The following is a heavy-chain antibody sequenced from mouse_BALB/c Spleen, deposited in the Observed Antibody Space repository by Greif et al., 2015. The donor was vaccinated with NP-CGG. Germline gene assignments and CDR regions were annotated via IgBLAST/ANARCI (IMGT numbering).Heavy chain of an antibody. Sequence: EVNVVESGGGLVKPGVSLKLSCAASGFAFSSYDMSWVRQTPEKRLEWVAYISSGGGSTYYPDTVKGRFTISRDNAKNTLYLQMSSLKSEDTAMYYCARDYYGSSYSYFDYWGQGTTLTVSS. J-gene: IGHJ2*01. D-gene: IGHD1-1*01. CDR2: ISSGGGST. CDR1: GFAFSSYD. V-gene: IGHV5-12-1*01. CDR3: ARDYYGSSYSYFDY.